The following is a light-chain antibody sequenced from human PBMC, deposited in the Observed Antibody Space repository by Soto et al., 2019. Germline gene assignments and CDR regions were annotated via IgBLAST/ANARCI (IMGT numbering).Light chain of an antibody. CDR1: QSVSSN. J-gene: IGKJ1*01. CDR2: GAS. V-gene: IGKV3-15*01. CDR3: EQYNNWSPWT. Sequence: IVMTQSPSTLSVSPGERATLSCRASQSVSSNLAWSQQKPGQAPRLLIYGASTRATGIPARFSGSGSGTVFTLTISSLQSEYFAVDYCEQYNNWSPWTFGQGTKVEIK.